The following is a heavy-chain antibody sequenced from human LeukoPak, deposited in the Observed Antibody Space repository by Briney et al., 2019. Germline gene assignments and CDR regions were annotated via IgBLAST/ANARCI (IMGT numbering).Heavy chain of an antibody. CDR3: ARDRGILDV. CDR2: IYTSGST. D-gene: IGHD3-10*01. J-gene: IGHJ6*04. CDR1: GGSISSGSYY. Sequence: SQTLSLTCTVSGGSISSGSYYWSWIRQPAGKGLEWIGRIYTSGSTNYNPSLKSRVTISVDTSKNQFSLKLSSVTAADTAVYYSARDRGILDVWGKGTTVTVSS. V-gene: IGHV4-61*02.